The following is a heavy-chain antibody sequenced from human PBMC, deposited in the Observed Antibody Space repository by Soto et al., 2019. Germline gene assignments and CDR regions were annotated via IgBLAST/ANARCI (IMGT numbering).Heavy chain of an antibody. CDR3: ARITGRHLDY. V-gene: IGHV4-4*07. CDR1: GASISSYY. J-gene: IGHJ4*02. D-gene: IGHD1-20*01. CDR2: IYTNMNT. Sequence: PSETLSLTCTVSGASISSYYWSWVRQPAGKGLEWIGRIYTNMNTNYNPSLKSRVTMSVDTSKNQFSLTLYSVTAADTAVYYCARITGRHLDYWGQGILVTVSS.